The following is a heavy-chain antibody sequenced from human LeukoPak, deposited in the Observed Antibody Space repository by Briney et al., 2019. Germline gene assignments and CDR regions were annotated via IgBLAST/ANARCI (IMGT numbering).Heavy chain of an antibody. Sequence: GRSLRLSCAASGFTFSSYGMHWVRQAPGKGLEWVAVIWYDGSNKYYADSVKGRFTISRDNSKNTLYLQMNSLRAEDTAVYYCAREDILTGYTIDYWGQGTLVTVSS. CDR2: IWYDGSNK. V-gene: IGHV3-33*01. D-gene: IGHD3-9*01. CDR1: GFTFSSYG. J-gene: IGHJ4*02. CDR3: AREDILTGYTIDY.